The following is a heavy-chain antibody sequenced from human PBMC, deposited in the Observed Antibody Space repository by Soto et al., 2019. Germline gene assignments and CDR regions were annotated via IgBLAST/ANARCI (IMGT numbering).Heavy chain of an antibody. CDR3: VRRVSGNYDY. Sequence: EVQLAESGGGMVQPGGSLRLSCVASGFTFSSYDMHWVRQAPGKGLEYVSSISSNGGTTYYGNSVKGRFTISRDNSKNKVYLQMGSLRAEAMAVYYCVRRVSGNYDYWGQGTLVTVSS. J-gene: IGHJ4*02. D-gene: IGHD1-7*01. CDR1: GFTFSSYD. V-gene: IGHV3-64*01. CDR2: ISSNGGTT.